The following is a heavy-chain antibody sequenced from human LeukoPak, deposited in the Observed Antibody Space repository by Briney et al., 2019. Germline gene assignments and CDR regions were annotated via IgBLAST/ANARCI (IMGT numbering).Heavy chain of an antibody. D-gene: IGHD1-7*01. CDR3: ATAWNYDGYYFDY. Sequence: EASVKVSCKVSGYTLTELSMHWVRQAPGKGLEWMGGFDPEDGETIYAQKFQSRVTMTEDTSTDTAYMELSSLRSEDTAVYYCATAWNYDGYYFDYWGQGTLVTVSS. J-gene: IGHJ4*02. CDR2: FDPEDGET. CDR1: GYTLTELS. V-gene: IGHV1-24*01.